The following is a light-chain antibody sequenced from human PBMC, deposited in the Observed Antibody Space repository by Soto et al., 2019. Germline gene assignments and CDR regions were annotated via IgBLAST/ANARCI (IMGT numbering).Light chain of an antibody. CDR3: QVWDTANDHPI. CDR1: NIGDKA. CDR2: YDF. V-gene: IGLV3-21*04. J-gene: IGLJ2*01. Sequence: SYVLTQRPSVSVAPEKTASITCGGDNIGDKAVHWYQHRPGQAPRLVIYYDFERPSGIHERFSGSNSGNTATLTISRVEDGDEADYYCQVWDTANDHPIFGGGTKLTVL.